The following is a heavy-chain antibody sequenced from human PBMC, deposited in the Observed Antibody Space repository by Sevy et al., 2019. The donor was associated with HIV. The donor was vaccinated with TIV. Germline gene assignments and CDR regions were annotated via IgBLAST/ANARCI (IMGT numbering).Heavy chain of an antibody. CDR1: GFTFTNAW. J-gene: IGHJ4*02. D-gene: IGHD4-17*01. CDR2: IRSNTDGGTT. CDR3: TTDRVDGDYEGGFDY. Sequence: GGSLRLSCTTSGFTFTNAWMGWVRQAPGKGLEWVGRIRSNTDGGTTDYAAPLKGRFTISRDDSKNTLYLQMNILKSADTAVYYCTTDRVDGDYEGGFDYWGQGTLVTVSS. V-gene: IGHV3-15*01.